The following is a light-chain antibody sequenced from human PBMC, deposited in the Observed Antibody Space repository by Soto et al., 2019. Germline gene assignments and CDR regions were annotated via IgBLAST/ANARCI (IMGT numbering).Light chain of an antibody. CDR2: EVS. CDR1: SSDVGGYNY. CDR3: SSYTSSSTPI. V-gene: IGLV2-14*01. J-gene: IGLJ2*01. Sequence: QSALTQPASVSGSPGQSITISCTGTSSDVGGYNYVSWYQHHPGKAPKLMIYEVSSRPSGVSNRFSGSKSGNTASLTISGLQAEDEADYYCSSYTSSSTPIFGGGTKLTVL.